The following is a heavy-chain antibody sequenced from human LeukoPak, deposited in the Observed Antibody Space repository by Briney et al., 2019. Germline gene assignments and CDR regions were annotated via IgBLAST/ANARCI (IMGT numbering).Heavy chain of an antibody. V-gene: IGHV4-34*01. CDR1: GVSFSGYY. Sequence: PSETLSLTCAVYGVSFSGYYWSWIRQPPGKGLEWIGEINHSGSTNYNPSLKSRVTISVDTSKNQFSLKLSSVTAADTAVYYCARGRIAVAGTFDYWGQGTLVTVSS. CDR3: ARGRIAVAGTFDY. D-gene: IGHD6-19*01. CDR2: INHSGST. J-gene: IGHJ4*02.